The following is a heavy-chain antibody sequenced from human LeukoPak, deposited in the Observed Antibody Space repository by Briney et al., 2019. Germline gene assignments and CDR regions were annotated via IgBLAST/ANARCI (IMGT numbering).Heavy chain of an antibody. V-gene: IGHV2-70*11. CDR2: PDWKYDN. D-gene: IGHD1-26*01. CDR1: GFSLRTTGMC. CDR3: AQTKVSIVGNPGTDSFDV. Sequence: ESGPTLVKPTQTLTLTCSFPGFSLRTTGMCVSWIRQSPGKALAELARPDWKYDNSYSTSLRSRHTISRDTSRNLLVLKTPQMEPADTATYFCAQTKVSIVGNPGTDSFDVWGQGTLVTVSS. J-gene: IGHJ3*01.